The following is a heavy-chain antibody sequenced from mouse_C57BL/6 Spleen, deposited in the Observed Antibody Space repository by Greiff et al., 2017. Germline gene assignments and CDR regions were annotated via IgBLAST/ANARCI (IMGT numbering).Heavy chain of an antibody. J-gene: IGHJ2*01. CDR2: IYPGSGST. CDR1: GYTFTSYW. D-gene: IGHD1-1*01. V-gene: IGHV1-55*01. CDR3: ARFEDYYGSSPLYYFDY. Sequence: QVQLQQPGAELVKPGASVKMSCKASGYTFTSYWITWVKQRPGQGLEWIGDIYPGSGSTNYNEKFKSKATLTVDTSSSTAYMQLSSLTSEDSAVYYCARFEDYYGSSPLYYFDYWGQGTTLTGSS.